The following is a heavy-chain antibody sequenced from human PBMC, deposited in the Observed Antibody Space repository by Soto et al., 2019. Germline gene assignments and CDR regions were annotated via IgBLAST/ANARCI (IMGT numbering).Heavy chain of an antibody. Sequence: PGEALKSSGKGSGYSFAGYWINWVRQKPGKGLEWMGRIDPSDSQTYYSPSFRGHVTISATKSITTVFLQWSSLRASDTAMYYCARQIYDSDTGPNFQYYFDSWGQGTPVTVSS. CDR3: ARQIYDSDTGPNFQYYFDS. V-gene: IGHV5-10-1*01. J-gene: IGHJ4*02. D-gene: IGHD3-22*01. CDR2: IDPSDSQT. CDR1: GYSFAGYW.